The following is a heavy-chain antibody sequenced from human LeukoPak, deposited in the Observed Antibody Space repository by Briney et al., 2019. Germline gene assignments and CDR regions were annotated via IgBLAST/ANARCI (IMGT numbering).Heavy chain of an antibody. Sequence: ASVKDTCKVSGYTLTELSMHWVRQAPGKGLEWMGGFDPEDGETIYAQKFQGRVTMTEDTSTDTAYMELSSLRSEDTAVYYCATDVSFETVPTFDDWGQGTLLSVSS. D-gene: IGHD4-17*01. CDR1: GYTLTELS. J-gene: IGHJ4*02. CDR3: ATDVSFETVPTFDD. V-gene: IGHV1-24*01. CDR2: FDPEDGET.